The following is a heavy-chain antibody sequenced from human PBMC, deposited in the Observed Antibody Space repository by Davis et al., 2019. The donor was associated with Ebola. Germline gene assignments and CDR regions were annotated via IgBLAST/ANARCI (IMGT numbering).Heavy chain of an antibody. D-gene: IGHD4-11*01. J-gene: IGHJ4*02. Sequence: AASVKVSCKASGYTFTSYYMHWVRQAPGQRLEWMGWINAGNGNTKYSQKFQGRVTITRDTSASTAYMELSSLRSEDTAVYYCARDQTYYSNYVNFDYWGQGTLVTVSS. CDR1: GYTFTSYY. V-gene: IGHV1-3*01. CDR2: INAGNGNT. CDR3: ARDQTYYSNYVNFDY.